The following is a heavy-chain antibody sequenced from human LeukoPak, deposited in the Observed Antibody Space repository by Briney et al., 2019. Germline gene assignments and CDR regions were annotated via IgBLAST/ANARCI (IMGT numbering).Heavy chain of an antibody. D-gene: IGHD2-15*01. CDR2: IGCSGGST. J-gene: IGHJ4*02. V-gene: IGHV3-23*01. CDR3: AKGGGTLGY. Sequence: GGSLRLSCGASGFTFSSYDMSWVRQAPGKGLEWVSGIGCSGGSTYYADSVKGRFTISRDNSKNTLYLQMNSLRAEDTAVYYCAKGGGTLGYWGQGTLVTVSS. CDR1: GFTFSSYD.